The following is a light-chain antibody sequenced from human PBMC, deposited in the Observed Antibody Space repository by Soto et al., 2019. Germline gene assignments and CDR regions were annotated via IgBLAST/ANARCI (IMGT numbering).Light chain of an antibody. CDR1: SSDVGGYNY. CDR3: SSYTSSGPFYV. J-gene: IGLJ1*01. Sequence: QSALTQPASVSGSPGQSITISCTGTSSDVGGYNYVSWYQQHPGKVPKLMIYEVRNRPSGVSNRFSGARSGNTASLTISGLRAEDEADYYCSSYTSSGPFYVFGTGTKVTVL. CDR2: EVR. V-gene: IGLV2-14*01.